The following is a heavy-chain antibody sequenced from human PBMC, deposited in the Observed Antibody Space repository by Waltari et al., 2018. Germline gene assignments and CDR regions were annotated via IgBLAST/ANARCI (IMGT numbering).Heavy chain of an antibody. Sequence: SSYAMHWVRQAPGKGLEWVAVISYDGSNKYYADSVKGRFTISRDNSKNTLYLQMNSLRAEDTAVYYCARDLRSAAAGPRYYYYYYGMDVWGQGTTVTVSS. CDR2: ISYDGSNK. D-gene: IGHD6-13*01. CDR1: SSYA. V-gene: IGHV3-30-3*01. J-gene: IGHJ6*02. CDR3: ARDLRSAAAGPRYYYYYYGMDV.